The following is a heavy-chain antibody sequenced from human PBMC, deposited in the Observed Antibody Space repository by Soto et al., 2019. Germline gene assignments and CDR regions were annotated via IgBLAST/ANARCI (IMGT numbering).Heavy chain of an antibody. CDR3: AKSRGTKAARPNFYY. V-gene: IGHV3-23*01. CDR1: GFTFSSYA. CDR2: ISGSGGST. D-gene: IGHD6-6*01. J-gene: IGHJ4*02. Sequence: GGSLRLSCAASGFTFSSYAMSWVRQAPGKGLDWVSAISGSGGSTYYSYSVKGLFTISCYNSNNTLYLQINSLRAEDTAVYYCAKSRGTKAARPNFYYWGQGTLVTVSS.